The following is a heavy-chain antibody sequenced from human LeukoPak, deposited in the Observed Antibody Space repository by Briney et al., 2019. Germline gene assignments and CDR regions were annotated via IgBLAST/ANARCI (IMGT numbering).Heavy chain of an antibody. CDR1: GDSISGYY. Sequence: SETLSLTCTVSGDSISGYYWIWMRQPPGKGLEWIGYIYSSGSTKYNPSLKSRLSISIDTSKNQFSLKLSSVTAADTAVYFCARLRNYCDYWGQGTLVTVSS. J-gene: IGHJ4*02. V-gene: IGHV4-59*01. D-gene: IGHD4-17*01. CDR2: IYSSGST. CDR3: ARLRNYCDY.